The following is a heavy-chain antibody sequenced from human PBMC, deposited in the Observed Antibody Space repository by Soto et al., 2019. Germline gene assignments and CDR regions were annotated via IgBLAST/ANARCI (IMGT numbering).Heavy chain of an antibody. CDR3: ARGTGDPRTYYYYYYGMDV. V-gene: IGHV1-69*01. CDR1: GGTFSSYA. D-gene: IGHD4-17*01. J-gene: IGHJ6*02. CDR2: IIPIFGTA. Sequence: QVQLVQSGAEVQKPGSSVKVSCKASGGTFSSYAISWVRQAPGQGREWMGGIIPIFGTANYAQKFQGRVTMTADESTSTAYMELRSLRSEDTAVYYGARGTGDPRTYYYYYYGMDVWGQGTTVTVSS.